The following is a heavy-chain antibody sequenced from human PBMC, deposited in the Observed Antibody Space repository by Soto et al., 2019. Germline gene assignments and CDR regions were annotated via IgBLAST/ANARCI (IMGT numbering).Heavy chain of an antibody. D-gene: IGHD2-2*01. CDR1: GGSISGYY. CDR3: ARVGMYATSWYPDY. Sequence: PSETLSLTCTVSGGSISGYYWSWIRQPPGKGLEWIGYIYYSGSTNYNPSLKSRVTISVDTSKTQFSLKLTSVTAADTAVYYCARVGMYATSWYPDYWGQGTQVTVSS. CDR2: IYYSGST. J-gene: IGHJ4*02. V-gene: IGHV4-59*01.